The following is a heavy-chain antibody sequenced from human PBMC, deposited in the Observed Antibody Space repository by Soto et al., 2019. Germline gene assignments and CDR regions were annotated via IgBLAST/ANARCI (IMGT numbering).Heavy chain of an antibody. CDR1: GFTFSSYA. J-gene: IGHJ6*02. V-gene: IGHV3-23*01. CDR3: AHPHTVTTDYYGMDV. CDR2: ISGSGGST. Sequence: GGSLRLSCAASGFTFSSYAMSWVRQAPGKGLEWVSAISGSGGSTYYPDSVKGRFTISRDNSKNTLYLQMNSLRAEDTAVYYCAHPHTVTTDYYGMDVWGQGTTVTVSS. D-gene: IGHD4-17*01.